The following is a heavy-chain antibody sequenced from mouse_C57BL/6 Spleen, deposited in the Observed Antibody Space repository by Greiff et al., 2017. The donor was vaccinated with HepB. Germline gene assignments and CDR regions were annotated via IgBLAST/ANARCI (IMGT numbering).Heavy chain of an antibody. CDR2: IYPGDGDT. V-gene: IGHV1-80*01. Sequence: VQLQQSGAELVKPGASVKISCKASGYAFSSYWMNWVKQRPGKGLEWIGQIYPGDGDTNYNGKFKGKATLTADKSSSTAYMQLSSLTSEDSAVYFCARSGDYGNSYGDYAMGYWGQVTSVTVSS. J-gene: IGHJ4*01. CDR3: ARSGDYGNSYGDYAMGY. CDR1: GYAFSSYW. D-gene: IGHD1-1*01.